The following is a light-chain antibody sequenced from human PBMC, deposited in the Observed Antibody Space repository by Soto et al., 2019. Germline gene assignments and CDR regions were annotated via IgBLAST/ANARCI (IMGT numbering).Light chain of an antibody. Sequence: DIVMTQSPLSLSVTPGEPASISCRSSQSLLSSNGDYSLDCYLQKPGQSPPLLIYVGSNRASGVPGRFSGSGSGTDFTLQISRVEAEDVGVYYCMQALQAPITFGQGTRLEIK. CDR3: MQALQAPIT. CDR2: VGS. V-gene: IGKV2-28*01. CDR1: QSLLSSNGDYS. J-gene: IGKJ5*01.